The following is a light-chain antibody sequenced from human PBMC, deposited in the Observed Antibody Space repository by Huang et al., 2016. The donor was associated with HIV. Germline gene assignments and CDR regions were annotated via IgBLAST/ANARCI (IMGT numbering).Light chain of an antibody. CDR1: QSRGTN. CDR2: GAS. J-gene: IGKJ5*01. Sequence: EVVMTQSPATLSVSPGERATLSCRASQSRGTNLAWYQQRPGPAPSLLSSGASTRAPGLPPKFSGSGSGIEFTLTISSLQSEDFAIYYCQQYNYWPITFGQGTRLEIK. CDR3: QQYNYWPIT. V-gene: IGKV3-15*01.